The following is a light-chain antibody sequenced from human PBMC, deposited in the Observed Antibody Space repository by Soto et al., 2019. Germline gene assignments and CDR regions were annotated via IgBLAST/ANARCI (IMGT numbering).Light chain of an antibody. CDR1: SSNIGAGYD. Sequence: QSVLTQPPSVSGAPGQRVTISCTGSSSNIGAGYDVHWYQQLPGTAPKLLTYGSSNRPSEVPDRFSGSKSGTSASLAITGLQAQDEADYYCQSYDSSLSGYVFGTGTKVTVL. J-gene: IGLJ1*01. CDR2: GSS. CDR3: QSYDSSLSGYV. V-gene: IGLV1-40*01.